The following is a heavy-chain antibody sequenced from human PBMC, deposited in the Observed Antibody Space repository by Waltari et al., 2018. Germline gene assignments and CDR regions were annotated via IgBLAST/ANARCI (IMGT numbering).Heavy chain of an antibody. CDR3: ARGAAAGRPFDY. D-gene: IGHD6-13*01. CDR1: GGSFSGYY. J-gene: IGHJ4*02. V-gene: IGHV4-34*01. CDR2: INHSGST. Sequence: QVQLQQWGAGLLKPSETLSLTCAVYGGSFSGYYWSWIRQPPGKGLEWIGEINHSGSTNYNPSLKSRVTISVDTSKNQFSLKLSSVTAADTAVYYCARGAAAGRPFDYWGQGTLVTVSS.